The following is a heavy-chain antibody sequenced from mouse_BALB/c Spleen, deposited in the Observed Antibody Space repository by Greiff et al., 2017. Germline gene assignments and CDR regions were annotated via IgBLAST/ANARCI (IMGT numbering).Heavy chain of an antibody. D-gene: IGHD2-4*01. CDR1: GFTFSSYA. CDR2: ISSGGST. Sequence: EVQLVESGGGLVKPGGSLKLSCAASGFTFSSYAMSWVRQTPEKRLEWVASISSGGSTYYPDSVKGRFTISRDNARNILYLQMSSLRSEDTAMYYCARGGIRPDYYAMDYWGQGTSVTVSS. J-gene: IGHJ4*01. CDR3: ARGGIRPDYYAMDY. V-gene: IGHV5-6-5*01.